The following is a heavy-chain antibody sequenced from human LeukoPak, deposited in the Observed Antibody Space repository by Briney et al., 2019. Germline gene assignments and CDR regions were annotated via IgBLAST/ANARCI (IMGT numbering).Heavy chain of an antibody. J-gene: IGHJ4*02. Sequence: SETLSLTRPVSVGSLSRSSYYWGWIRQPPGKGLEWIGSIYYSANTYYSPSLKSRVTISVDTSKSQLSLKLSSVTAADTAVYFCARLWSGYRPPDSWGQGTLVTVSS. CDR1: VGSLSRSSYY. CDR3: ARLWSGYRPPDS. D-gene: IGHD3-3*01. CDR2: IYYSANT. V-gene: IGHV4-39*01.